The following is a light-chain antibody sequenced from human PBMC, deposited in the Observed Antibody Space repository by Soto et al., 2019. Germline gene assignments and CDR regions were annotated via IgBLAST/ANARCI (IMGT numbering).Light chain of an antibody. V-gene: IGLV2-14*01. CDR2: VVS. Sequence: QSVLTQPASVSGSPGQSITISCTGTSSDVGLYDYVSWYQQHPGKAPQLMIYVVSNRPSGVSNRFSAPKSGNTASLFISGLQAEDEAAYYCSSYTSDSSYVFGSGTKVTVL. CDR3: SSYTSDSSYV. J-gene: IGLJ1*01. CDR1: SSDVGLYDY.